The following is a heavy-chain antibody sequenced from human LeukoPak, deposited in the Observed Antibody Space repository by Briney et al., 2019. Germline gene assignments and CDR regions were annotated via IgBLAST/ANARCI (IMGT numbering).Heavy chain of an antibody. CDR1: GGSISSYY. CDR2: IYYSGST. J-gene: IGHJ6*02. Sequence: SETLSLTCTVSGGSISSYYWSWIRQPPGKGLEWIGYIYYSGSTNYNPSLKSRVTISVDTSKNQFSLKLSSVTAADTAVYYCARERYGMDVWGQGTTVTVPS. V-gene: IGHV4-59*01. CDR3: ARERYGMDV.